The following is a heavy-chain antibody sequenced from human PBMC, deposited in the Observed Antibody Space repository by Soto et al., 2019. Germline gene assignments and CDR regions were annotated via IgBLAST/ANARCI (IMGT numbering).Heavy chain of an antibody. Sequence: EVQLFESAGGLVQPGGSLRLSCVASGFTFSNYAMSWVRQAPGKGLEWVSAIIGSGGDTYYADSVKGRFTISRDKSKNTPYLQMNSLREEDTAIFYCAKAPVPDYGAYDSCVFQHWGQCTLVTVSS. D-gene: IGHD4-17*01. V-gene: IGHV3-23*01. CDR2: IIGSGGDT. CDR1: GFTFSNYA. CDR3: AKAPVPDYGAYDSCVFQH. J-gene: IGHJ1*01.